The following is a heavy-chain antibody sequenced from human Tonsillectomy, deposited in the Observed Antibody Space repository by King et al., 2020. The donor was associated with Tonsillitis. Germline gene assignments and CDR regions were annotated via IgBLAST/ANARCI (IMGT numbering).Heavy chain of an antibody. J-gene: IGHJ4*02. V-gene: IGHV3-74*01. Sequence: VQLVESGGGLVQPGGSLRLSCATSGFTFRSYWMHWVRQAPGKGLVWVSRINSDGSDTNYADSVKGRFTISRDNAKNTLYLQVNSLRAEDTAVYYCVRARCWFHDYWGQGTLVTVSS. CDR1: GFTFRSYW. D-gene: IGHD3-10*01. CDR3: VRARCWFHDY. CDR2: INSDGSDT.